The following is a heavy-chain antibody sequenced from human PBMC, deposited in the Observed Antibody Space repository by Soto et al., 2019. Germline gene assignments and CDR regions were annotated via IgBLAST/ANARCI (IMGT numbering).Heavy chain of an antibody. J-gene: IGHJ6*02. CDR3: ARATLKGDFDWLPDYYYGMDV. CDR2: INAGNGNT. Sequence: GASVKVSCKASGYTFTSYAMHWVRQAPGQRLEWMGWINAGNGNTKYSQKFQGRVTITRDTSASTAYMELSSLRSDDTAVYYCARATLKGDFDWLPDYYYGMDVWGQGTTVTVSS. V-gene: IGHV1-3*01. CDR1: GYTFTSYA. D-gene: IGHD3-9*01.